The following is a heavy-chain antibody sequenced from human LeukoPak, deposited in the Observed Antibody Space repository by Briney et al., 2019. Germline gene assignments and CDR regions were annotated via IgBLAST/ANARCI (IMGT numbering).Heavy chain of an antibody. Sequence: GGSLRLSCAASGFTLSNYWMNWVRQAPGKGLEWVANMKHDGTEKSYVDSVKGRFTISRDDAMNSLYLQMNSLRAEDTALYYCARSPYSGSYGPFDYWGQGTLVTVSS. J-gene: IGHJ4*02. CDR1: GFTLSNYW. CDR3: ARSPYSGSYGPFDY. V-gene: IGHV3-7*04. CDR2: MKHDGTEK. D-gene: IGHD1-26*01.